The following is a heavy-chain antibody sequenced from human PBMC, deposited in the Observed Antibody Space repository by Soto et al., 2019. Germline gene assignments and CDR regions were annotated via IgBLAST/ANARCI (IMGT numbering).Heavy chain of an antibody. CDR3: ARVHIVVVPADSPYFDY. CDR1: GYTFTSYG. V-gene: IGHV1-18*01. J-gene: IGHJ4*02. D-gene: IGHD2-2*01. CDR2: ISAYNGNT. Sequence: ASVKVSCKASGYTFTSYGISWVRQAPGQGLEWMGWISAYNGNTNYAQKLQGRVTMTTDTSTSTAYMELRSLRSDDTAVYYCARVHIVVVPADSPYFDYWGQGTLVTVSS.